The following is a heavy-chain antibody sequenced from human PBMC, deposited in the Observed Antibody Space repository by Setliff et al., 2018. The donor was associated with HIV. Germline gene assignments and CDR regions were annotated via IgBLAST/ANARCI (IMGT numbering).Heavy chain of an antibody. D-gene: IGHD5-12*01. CDR2: IYHSGRT. CDR1: GGSLSGFY. V-gene: IGHV4-34*01. Sequence: SETLSLTCAVYGGSLSGFYWSWIRQPPGKGLEWIGNIYHSGRTYYNPSLKSRVTISVDTSTNQFSLKLSSVTAADTAGYYCARGFDIVATINWFDPWGQGTLVTVSS. CDR3: ARGFDIVATINWFDP. J-gene: IGHJ5*02.